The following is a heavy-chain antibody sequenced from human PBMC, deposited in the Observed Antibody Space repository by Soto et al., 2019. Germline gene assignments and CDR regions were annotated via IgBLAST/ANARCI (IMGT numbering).Heavy chain of an antibody. Sequence: QVQLVQSGAEVKKPGASVKVSCKASGYTFTNYDMSWVRQAPGQGLEWMGWISAYNGDTNYAQKFQGRVTMTTDTSTSAVYTELGCLTSDNTAVYDCARDQSLHRQVAPDYWGQGTLVTVSS. CDR1: GYTFTNYD. V-gene: IGHV1-18*01. CDR2: ISAYNGDT. CDR3: ARDQSLHRQVAPDY. J-gene: IGHJ4*02.